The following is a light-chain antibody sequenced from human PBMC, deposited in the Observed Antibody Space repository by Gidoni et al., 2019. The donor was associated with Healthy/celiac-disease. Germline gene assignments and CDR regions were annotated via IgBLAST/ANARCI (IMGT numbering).Light chain of an antibody. CDR3: QQSYSTPYT. Sequence: DIQLTQPPPSLSAPVRDRVIIPSRASPSISSYLHWYQQKPGQAPKLLIYAASSLQSGVPPRFSGSGSGTDFTLTISSLQAEDVATYYCQQSYSTPYTFGEGTKLEIK. J-gene: IGKJ2*01. CDR1: PSISSY. V-gene: IGKV1-39*01. CDR2: AAS.